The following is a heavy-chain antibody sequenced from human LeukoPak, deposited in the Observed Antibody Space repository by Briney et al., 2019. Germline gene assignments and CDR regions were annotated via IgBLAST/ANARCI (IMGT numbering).Heavy chain of an antibody. Sequence: PSGTLSLTCTVSGGSISSGDYYWSWIRQPPGKGLEWIAYMYYSGSTYYNPSLKSRVTMSADTSKNQLSLKLSSVTAADTAVYCARPYYYDSRIDPWGQGILVTVSS. D-gene: IGHD3-22*01. V-gene: IGHV4-30-4*01. CDR1: GGSISSGDYY. CDR3: ARPYYYDSRIDP. CDR2: MYYSGST. J-gene: IGHJ5*02.